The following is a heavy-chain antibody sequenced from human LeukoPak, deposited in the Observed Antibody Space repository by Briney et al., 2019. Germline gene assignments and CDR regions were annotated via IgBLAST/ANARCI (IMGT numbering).Heavy chain of an antibody. CDR1: GGSVSSGSYY. V-gene: IGHV4-61*01. Sequence: SETLSLTCSVSGGSVSSGSYYWSWIRQPPGKGLEWIGSIYYSGRTYYNPSLQSRVTISVDTSKNQFSLKLSSVTAADTAVYYCARGSVPKGGMDVWGQGTTVTVSS. D-gene: IGHD6-6*01. CDR2: IYYSGRT. CDR3: ARGSVPKGGMDV. J-gene: IGHJ6*02.